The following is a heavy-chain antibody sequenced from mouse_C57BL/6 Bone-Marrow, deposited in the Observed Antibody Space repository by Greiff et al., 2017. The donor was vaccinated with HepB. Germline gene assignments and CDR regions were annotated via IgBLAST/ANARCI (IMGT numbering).Heavy chain of an antibody. CDR2: IDPENGDT. CDR3: TFYGNYPYFDY. J-gene: IGHJ2*01. D-gene: IGHD2-1*01. V-gene: IGHV14-4*01. CDR1: GFNIKDDY. Sequence: EVQLQQSGAELVRPGASVKLSCTASGFNIKDDYMHWVKQRPEQGLEWIGWIDPENGDTKYASKFQGKATITADTSSNTAYLQLSSLTSEDTAVYYCTFYGNYPYFDYWGQGTTLTVSS.